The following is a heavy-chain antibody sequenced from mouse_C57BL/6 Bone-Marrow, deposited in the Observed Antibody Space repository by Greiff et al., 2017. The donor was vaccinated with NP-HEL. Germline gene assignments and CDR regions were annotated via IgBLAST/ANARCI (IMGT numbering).Heavy chain of an antibody. Sequence: EVKLMESGGGLVQSGRSLRLSCATSGFTFSDFYMEWVRQAPGKGLEWIAASRNKANDYTTGYSASVKGRFIVSRDTSQSILYLQMNALRAEDTAIYYCARDAPYDYEDYFDVWGTGTTVTVSS. J-gene: IGHJ1*03. CDR3: ARDAPYDYEDYFDV. D-gene: IGHD2-4*01. CDR1: GFTFSDFY. V-gene: IGHV7-1*01. CDR2: SRNKANDYTT.